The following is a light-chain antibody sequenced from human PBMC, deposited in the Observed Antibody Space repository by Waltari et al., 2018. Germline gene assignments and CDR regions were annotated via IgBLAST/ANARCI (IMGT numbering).Light chain of an antibody. J-gene: IGKJ1*01. CDR3: QQGNSFPRT. V-gene: IGKV1-12*01. CDR1: EDISKW. CDR2: TAS. Sequence: DIQMTQFPSSVSASVGDRVTMTCRASEDISKWLAWYQQRPGQSPRLLIYTASTLQTGVPSRFAGSGSGTDFTLTIDNLQPEDFATYYCQQGNSFPRTFGQGTKVEVK.